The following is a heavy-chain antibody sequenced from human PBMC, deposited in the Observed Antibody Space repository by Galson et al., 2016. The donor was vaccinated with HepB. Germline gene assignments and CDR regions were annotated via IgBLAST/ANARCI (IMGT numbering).Heavy chain of an antibody. J-gene: IGHJ3*01. D-gene: IGHD3-22*01. CDR2: ISDSGSSR. CDR3: AREVLFSSGYYDVFDL. V-gene: IGHV3-11*01. CDR1: GFTFSVYA. Sequence: SLRLSCAASGFTFSVYAMNWIRQVPGRGLEWVSFISDSGSSRLYADSVKGRFTISRDTAKNSVYLQMNGLRVEDTAVYYCAREVLFSSGYYDVFDLWGQGTMVTVSP.